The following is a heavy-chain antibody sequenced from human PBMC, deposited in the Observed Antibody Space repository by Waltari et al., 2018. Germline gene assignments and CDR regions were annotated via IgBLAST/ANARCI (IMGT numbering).Heavy chain of an antibody. V-gene: IGHV1-2*06. J-gene: IGHJ6*03. Sequence: QVQLVQSGAEVKKPGASVKVSCKASGYTFTGYYIHWVRQAPGQGLEWMGRINPNSGGTNYAQKFQGRVTMTRDTSISTAYMELSRLRSDDTAVYYCARDGGAMVRGPHHYYYYMDVWGKGTTVTVSS. CDR3: ARDGGAMVRGPHHYYYYMDV. CDR1: GYTFTGYY. D-gene: IGHD3-10*01. CDR2: INPNSGGT.